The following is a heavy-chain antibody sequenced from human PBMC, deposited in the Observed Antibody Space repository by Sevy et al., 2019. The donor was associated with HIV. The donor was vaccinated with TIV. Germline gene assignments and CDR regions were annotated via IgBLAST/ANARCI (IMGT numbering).Heavy chain of an antibody. D-gene: IGHD6-13*01. CDR1: DGSISTYY. CDR2: ISYSGST. Sequence: SETLSLTCTVSDGSISTYYWGWIWQPPGKGLEWIAYISYSGSTNYNPSLQSRVTISVDTSKSQFSLRLSSVTAADTAVYYCARYDRIAATGANWFDPWGQGTLVTVSS. J-gene: IGHJ5*02. CDR3: ARYDRIAATGANWFDP. V-gene: IGHV4-59*13.